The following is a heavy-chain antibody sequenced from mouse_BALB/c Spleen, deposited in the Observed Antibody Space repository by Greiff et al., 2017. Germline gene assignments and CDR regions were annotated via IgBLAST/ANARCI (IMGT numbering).Heavy chain of an antibody. CDR2: IDPETGGT. CDR3: TRYDGYDYFDY. J-gene: IGHJ2*01. V-gene: IGHV1-15*01. Sequence: VQVVESGAELVRPGASVTLSCKASGYTFTDYEMHWVKQTPVHGLEWIGAIDPETGGTAYNQKFKGKATLTADKSSSTAYMELRSLTSEDSAVYYCTRYDGYDYFDYWGQGTTLTVSS. CDR1: GYTFTDYE. D-gene: IGHD2-3*01.